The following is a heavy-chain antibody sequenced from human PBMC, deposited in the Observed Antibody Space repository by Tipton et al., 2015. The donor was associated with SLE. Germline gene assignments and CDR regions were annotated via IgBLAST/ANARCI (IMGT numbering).Heavy chain of an antibody. V-gene: IGHV3-23*01. CDR2: ICGSGGST. CDR1: GFTFSSYA. D-gene: IGHD4-17*01. Sequence: GSLRLSCAASGFTFSSYAMSWVRQAPGKGLEWVSAICGSGGSTYYADSVKGRFTISRDNSKNTLYLQMNSLRAEDTAVYYCAKPDGDYRAFDIWGQGTMVTVSS. J-gene: IGHJ3*02. CDR3: AKPDGDYRAFDI.